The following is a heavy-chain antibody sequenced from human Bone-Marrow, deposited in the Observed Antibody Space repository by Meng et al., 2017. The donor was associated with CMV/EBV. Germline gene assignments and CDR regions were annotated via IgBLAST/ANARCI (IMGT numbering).Heavy chain of an antibody. J-gene: IGHJ5*02. CDR3: ARCTNYFDP. Sequence: SLPSSVSGGSVSSGSYYWTWIRQPPGKGLEWIGYIYHSGSTNYNPPLKSRVTISVDASRDQFSLRLSSVTAADTAVYYCARCTNYFDPWGQGTLVTVSS. V-gene: IGHV4-61*01. D-gene: IGHD4/OR15-4a*01. CDR1: GGSVSSGSYY. CDR2: IYHSGST.